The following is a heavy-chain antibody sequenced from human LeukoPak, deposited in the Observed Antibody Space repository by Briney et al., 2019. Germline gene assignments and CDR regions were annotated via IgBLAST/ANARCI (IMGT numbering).Heavy chain of an antibody. V-gene: IGHV1-18*01. Sequence: ASVKGSCKASGYTLTSYGISWVRQAPGQGLEWMGWIRAYNGNTNYAQKLQGRVTMTTDTSTSTAYMELRSLRSDDTAVYYCARASSIAAAGTVSYYYGMDVWGQGTTVTVSS. J-gene: IGHJ6*02. D-gene: IGHD6-13*01. CDR3: ARASSIAAAGTVSYYYGMDV. CDR2: IRAYNGNT. CDR1: GYTLTSYG.